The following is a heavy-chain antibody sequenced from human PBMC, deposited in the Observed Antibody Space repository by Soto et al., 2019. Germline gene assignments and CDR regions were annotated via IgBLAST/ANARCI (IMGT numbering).Heavy chain of an antibody. Sequence: GGSLRLSCAASGFTFSSYRMHWVRQAPGKGLIWVSRVSADGSSTDYADSVKGRFTISRDNAKNTLYLQMNSLRAEDTAVYYCARTNYHFEYWGQGTLVTVSS. D-gene: IGHD3-10*01. J-gene: IGHJ4*02. CDR1: GFTFSSYR. CDR3: ARTNYHFEY. CDR2: VSADGSST. V-gene: IGHV3-74*01.